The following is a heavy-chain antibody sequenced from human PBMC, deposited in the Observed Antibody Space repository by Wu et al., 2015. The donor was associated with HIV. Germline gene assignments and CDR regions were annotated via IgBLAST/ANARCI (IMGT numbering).Heavy chain of an antibody. Sequence: QVQLVQSGAEVKKPGASVKVSCKASGYTFTSYGITWVRQAPGQGFEWMGWISAYNGKTNYAQNLQDRVTMTTDTSTSTAYMELSSLKSEDTAVYYCARNTDSVATSLYSLGVWGQGTVVTVSS. D-gene: IGHD5-12*01. J-gene: IGHJ6*02. V-gene: IGHV1-18*01. CDR1: GYTFTSYG. CDR2: ISAYNGKT. CDR3: ARNTDSVATSLYSLGV.